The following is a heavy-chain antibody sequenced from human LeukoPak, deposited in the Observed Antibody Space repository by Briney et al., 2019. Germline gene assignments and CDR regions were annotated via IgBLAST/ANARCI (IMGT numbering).Heavy chain of an antibody. V-gene: IGHV4-31*03. Sequence: SETVSLTCTVSGGSISGGGYSWSWIRQHPGKGLEWIGYIYYSGSTYYNPSLKSRVTISVDTSKNQFSLKLSSVTAADTAVYYCARSGGYDWLFDYWGQGTLATVSS. J-gene: IGHJ4*02. CDR2: IYYSGST. CDR1: GGSISGGGYS. CDR3: ARSGGYDWLFDY. D-gene: IGHD5-12*01.